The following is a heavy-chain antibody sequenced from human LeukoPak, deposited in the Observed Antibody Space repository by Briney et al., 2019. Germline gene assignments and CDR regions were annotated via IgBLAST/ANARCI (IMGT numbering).Heavy chain of an antibody. J-gene: IGHJ6*03. CDR2: IYTSGST. D-gene: IGHD3-10*01. CDR1: GGSISSGSYY. CDR3: ARDGFAYYYYMDV. Sequence: PSETLSLTCTVSGGSISSGSYYWSWIRQPAGKGLEWIGRIYTSGSTNYNPSLKSRVTISVDTSKNQFSLKLSSVTAADTAVYYCARDGFAYYYYMDVWGKGTTVTVSS. V-gene: IGHV4-61*02.